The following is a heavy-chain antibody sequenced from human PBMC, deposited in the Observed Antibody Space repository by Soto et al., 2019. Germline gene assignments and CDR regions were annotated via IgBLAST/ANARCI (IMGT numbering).Heavy chain of an antibody. CDR3: ARGSSSYYDYGMDV. Sequence: QLQLQESGSGLVRPSQTLSLTCAVSGDSISRGGYSWTWIRQPPGKALEWIGNIYDSGSTSYNPSLKSRVTMSVALSKNQFSLKLTSVTAADTAVYFCARGSSSYYDYGMDVWGQGTTVTVSS. D-gene: IGHD2-2*01. J-gene: IGHJ6*02. V-gene: IGHV4-30-2*01. CDR2: IYDSGST. CDR1: GDSISRGGYS.